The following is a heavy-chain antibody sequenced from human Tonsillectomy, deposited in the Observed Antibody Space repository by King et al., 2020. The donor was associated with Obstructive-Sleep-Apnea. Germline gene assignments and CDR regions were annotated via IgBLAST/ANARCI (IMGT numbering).Heavy chain of an antibody. D-gene: IGHD3-22*01. J-gene: IGHJ3*02. CDR1: GYTFTSYG. Sequence: QLVQSGAEVKKPGASVKVSCKASGYTFTSYGISWVRQAPGQGLEWMGWISAYNGNTNYAQKLQGRVTMTTDTSTSTAYMELRSLRSDDTAVYYCARDLVTMIVVVGSDAFDIWGQGTMVTVSS. V-gene: IGHV1-18*01. CDR2: ISAYNGNT. CDR3: ARDLVTMIVVVGSDAFDI.